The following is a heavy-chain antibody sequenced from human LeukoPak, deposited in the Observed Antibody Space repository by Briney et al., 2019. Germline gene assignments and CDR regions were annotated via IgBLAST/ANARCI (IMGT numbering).Heavy chain of an antibody. V-gene: IGHV4-61*02. CDR3: ARGYWFYFDY. Sequence: SETLSLTCTVSGGSISSGSYYWSWIRQPAGKGLEWIGRIYISGTTSYNPSLKSRVTISADTSKNQFSLKLSSVTAADTAVYYCARGYWFYFDYWGQGTLITVSS. CDR2: IYISGTT. J-gene: IGHJ4*02. CDR1: GGSISSGSYY. D-gene: IGHD2-8*02.